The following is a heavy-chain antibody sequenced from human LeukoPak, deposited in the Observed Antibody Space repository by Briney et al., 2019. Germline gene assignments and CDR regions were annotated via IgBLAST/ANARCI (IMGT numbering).Heavy chain of an antibody. CDR3: ARKYSSSWPEDY. D-gene: IGHD6-13*01. J-gene: IGHJ4*02. CDR1: GGPFSGYY. V-gene: IGHV4-34*01. CDR2: INHSGST. Sequence: SETLSLTSAVYGGPFSGYYWSWIRQPPGKGLEWIGEINHSGSTNYNPSLKSRVTISVDTSKNQFSLKLSSVTAADTAVYYCARKYSSSWPEDYWGQGTLVTVSS.